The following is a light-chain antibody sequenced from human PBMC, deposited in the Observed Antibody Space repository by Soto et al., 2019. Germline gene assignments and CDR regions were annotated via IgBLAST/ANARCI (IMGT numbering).Light chain of an antibody. CDR2: GAS. V-gene: IGKV3-20*01. J-gene: IGKJ4*01. Sequence: EIVLTQSPGTLSLSPGERATLSCRASQSVSNNYLAWYQQKPGQAPRLLIYGASSRATGIPDRFSGSGSGTDFTLTISRLEPEDFAVYYCQQYCSSPSTFGGGTKVEIK. CDR3: QQYCSSPST. CDR1: QSVSNNY.